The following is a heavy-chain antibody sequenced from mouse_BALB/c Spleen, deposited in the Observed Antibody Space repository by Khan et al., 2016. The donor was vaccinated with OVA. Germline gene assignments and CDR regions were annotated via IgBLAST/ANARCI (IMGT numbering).Heavy chain of an antibody. CDR1: GYIFTSYW. J-gene: IGHJ2*01. CDR3: TREEALYYFNE. V-gene: IGHV1S132*01. CDR2: IYPGTDNT. Sequence: VQLQESGAELVRPGASVKLSCKTSGYIFTSYWIHWVKQRSGQGLEWIARIYPGTDNTYYNEKFKDKATLTADKSSSTAYMQLSSQKYEDSAVYFCTREEALYYFNEWGQGTTLTVSS. D-gene: IGHD3-2*02.